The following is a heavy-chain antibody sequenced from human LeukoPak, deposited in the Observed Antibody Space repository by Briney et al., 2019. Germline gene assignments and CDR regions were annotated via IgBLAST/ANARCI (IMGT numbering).Heavy chain of an antibody. CDR1: GFTFSSYS. CDR2: ISSSSSTI. Sequence: PGRSLRLSCAASGFTFSSYSMNWVRQAPGKGLEWVSYISSSSSTIYYADSVKGRFTISRDNAKNSLYLQMNSLRAEDTAVYYCAREKSSSWYCLLDYWGQGTLVTVSS. D-gene: IGHD6-13*01. J-gene: IGHJ4*02. V-gene: IGHV3-48*01. CDR3: AREKSSSWYCLLDY.